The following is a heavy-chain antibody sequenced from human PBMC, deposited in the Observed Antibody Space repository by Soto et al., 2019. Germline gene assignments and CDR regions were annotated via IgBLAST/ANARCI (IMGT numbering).Heavy chain of an antibody. D-gene: IGHD2-15*01. J-gene: IGHJ4*02. CDR1: GVTFNTYA. CDR3: AKDRGRYCSGARCYLFDS. Sequence: QVQLVQSGGGVVQPGRSLTLSCAASGVTFNTYAMHWVRQAPGKGLEWVAIVSYDGSNKYYADSVKGRFTISRDNSKNPXXLQMNSVRAEDTAVYYCAKDRGRYCSGARCYLFDSWGQGTLVTVSS. V-gene: IGHV3-30*04. CDR2: VSYDGSNK.